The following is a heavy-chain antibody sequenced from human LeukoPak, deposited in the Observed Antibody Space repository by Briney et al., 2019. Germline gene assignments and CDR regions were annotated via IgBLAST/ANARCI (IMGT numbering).Heavy chain of an antibody. Sequence: GGSLRLSCAASGFTFSSYWMSWVRQAPGKGLEWVSGISPGGDKPYYADSVRGRFTISRDNSKNTMYLQMNSLRAEDTAVYYCAQDRAWIEFYFWGQGTLVTVSS. J-gene: IGHJ4*02. CDR1: GFTFSSYW. V-gene: IGHV3-23*01. CDR3: AQDRAWIEFYF. CDR2: ISPGGDKP. D-gene: IGHD2/OR15-2a*01.